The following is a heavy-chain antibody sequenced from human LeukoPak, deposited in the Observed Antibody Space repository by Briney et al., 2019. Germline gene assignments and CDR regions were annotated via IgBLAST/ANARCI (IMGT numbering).Heavy chain of an antibody. CDR3: ARVAGYSAGWYDYYSYGMDV. CDR1: RFTFSTYW. CDR2: IKKDGSEK. Sequence: PGGSLRLSCAASRFTFSTYWMSWVRQAPGKGLEWVANIKKDGSEKYYVDSVKGRFTISRDNARNSLYLQMNSLRAEDTAVYYCARVAGYSAGWYDYYSYGMDVWGQGTTVTVSS. J-gene: IGHJ6*02. V-gene: IGHV3-7*01. D-gene: IGHD6-19*01.